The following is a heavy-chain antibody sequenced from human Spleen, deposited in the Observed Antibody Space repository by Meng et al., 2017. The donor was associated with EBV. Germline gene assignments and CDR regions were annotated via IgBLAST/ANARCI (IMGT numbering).Heavy chain of an antibody. CDR1: GGTFRSDA. Sequence: QWQVGQSGAEVKKPGSSVKVSCKASGGTFRSDAISWVRQAPGQGLEWMGGLIPMSDAPHYAQKFQGRVTITADESTSTHYMDLSGLRSEDTAVYYCASESGRGFTPDYWGQGTLVTVSS. V-gene: IGHV1-69*01. CDR2: LIPMSDAP. D-gene: IGHD3-10*01. J-gene: IGHJ4*02. CDR3: ASESGRGFTPDY.